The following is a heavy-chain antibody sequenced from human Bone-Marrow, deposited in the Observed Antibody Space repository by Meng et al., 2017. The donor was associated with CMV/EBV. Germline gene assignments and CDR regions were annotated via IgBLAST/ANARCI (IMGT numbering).Heavy chain of an antibody. D-gene: IGHD2-2*01. CDR1: GFTFSSYE. CDR3: ARDRGTVVPAAGVGGYYGMDV. CDR2: ISSSGSTI. Sequence: GESLKIYCAASGFTFSSYEMNWVRQAPGKGLEWVSYISSSGSTIYYPDSVKARFTISRDNAKNSLYLQMNSLRAEDTAVYYCARDRGTVVPAAGVGGYYGMDVWGQGTTVTVSS. V-gene: IGHV3-48*03. J-gene: IGHJ6*02.